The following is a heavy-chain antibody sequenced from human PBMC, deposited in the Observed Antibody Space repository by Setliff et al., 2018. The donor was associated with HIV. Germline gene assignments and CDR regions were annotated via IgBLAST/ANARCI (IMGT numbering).Heavy chain of an antibody. V-gene: IGHV1-69*06. J-gene: IGHJ6*03. CDR2: IIPIFGTA. D-gene: IGHD1-26*01. CDR3: ARAHSGSYYYYYYMDV. CDR1: GGTFSSYA. Sequence: SVKVSCKASGGTFSSYAITWVRQAPGQGLEWMGGIIPIFGTANYAQKFQGRVTIIADKSTSTAYMELSSLRSEDTAVYYCARAHSGSYYYYYYMDVWGKGTTVTVSS.